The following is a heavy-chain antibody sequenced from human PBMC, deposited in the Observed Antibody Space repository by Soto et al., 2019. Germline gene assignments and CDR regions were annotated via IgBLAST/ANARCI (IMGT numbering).Heavy chain of an antibody. CDR3: ARDTNGLHY. D-gene: IGHD2-8*01. CDR1: GLIFSNYK. V-gene: IGHV3-74*01. Sequence: EVQLVESGGGLVQPGGSLRLSCAASGLIFSNYKMHWVRQAPGKGLVWVSRISTDGSITDYADSVKGRFTVSRDNAKNTLYLQMNSLRADDTAVYYCARDTNGLHYWGQGTLVTFSS. CDR2: ISTDGSIT. J-gene: IGHJ4*02.